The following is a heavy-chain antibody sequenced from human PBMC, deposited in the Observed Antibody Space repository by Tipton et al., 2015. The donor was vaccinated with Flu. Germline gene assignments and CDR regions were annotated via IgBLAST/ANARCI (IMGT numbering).Heavy chain of an antibody. CDR1: GGSFSGYY. V-gene: IGHV4-34*01. D-gene: IGHD2-21*02. CDR3: ARGVEVVTASTGFDP. J-gene: IGHJ5*02. CDR2: INHSGST. Sequence: TLSLTCAVYGGSFSGYYWSWIRQPPGKGLEWIGEINHSGSTNYNPSLKSRVTISVDTSKNQFSLKQSSVTAADTAVYYCARGVEVVTASTGFDPWGQGTLVTVSA.